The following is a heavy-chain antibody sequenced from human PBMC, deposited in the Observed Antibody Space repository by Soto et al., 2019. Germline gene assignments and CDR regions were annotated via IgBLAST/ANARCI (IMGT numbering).Heavy chain of an antibody. CDR1: GGSFSGYY. J-gene: IGHJ6*02. Sequence: SETLSLTCAVYGGSFSGYYWSWIRQPPGKGLEWIGEINHSGSTNYNPSLKSRVTISVDTSKNQFSLKLSSVTAADTAVYYCARGRLLLWFGELSLYYGMDVWGQGTTVTVSS. V-gene: IGHV4-34*01. CDR3: ARGRLLLWFGELSLYYGMDV. D-gene: IGHD3-10*01. CDR2: INHSGST.